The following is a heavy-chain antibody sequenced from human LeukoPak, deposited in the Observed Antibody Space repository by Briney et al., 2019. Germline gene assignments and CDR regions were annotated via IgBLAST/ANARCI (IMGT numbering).Heavy chain of an antibody. Sequence: PGGSQRLSCAASGFTFSSYAMSWVRQAPGKGLEWVSAISGSGGSTYYADSVKGRFTISRDNSKNTLYLQMNSLRAEDTAVYYCARNSGYGYYFDYWGQGTLVTVSS. V-gene: IGHV3-23*01. CDR3: ARNSGYGYYFDY. D-gene: IGHD5-12*01. J-gene: IGHJ4*02. CDR1: GFTFSSYA. CDR2: ISGSGGST.